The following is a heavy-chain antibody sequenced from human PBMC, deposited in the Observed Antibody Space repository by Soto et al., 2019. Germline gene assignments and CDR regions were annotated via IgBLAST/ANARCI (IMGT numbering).Heavy chain of an antibody. CDR1: GGSISSYY. V-gene: IGHV4-59*01. CDR3: ARGGVDYYDSSGYYGAYDAFDI. CDR2: IYYSGST. J-gene: IGHJ3*02. D-gene: IGHD3-22*01. Sequence: NPSETLSLTCTVSGGSISSYYWSWIRQPPGKGLEWNGYIYYSGSTNYNPSLKSRVTISVDTSKNQFSLKLSSVTAADTAVYYCARGGVDYYDSSGYYGAYDAFDIWGQGTMVTVSS.